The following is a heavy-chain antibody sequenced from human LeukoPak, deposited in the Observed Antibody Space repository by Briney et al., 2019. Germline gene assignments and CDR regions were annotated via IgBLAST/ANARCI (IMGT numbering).Heavy chain of an antibody. V-gene: IGHV4-4*07. Sequence: SETLSLTCTVSGGSISSYYRSWIRQPAGKGLEWIGRIYTSGSTNYNASLKSRASMSVDTSKNQFSLKLSSVTAADTAVFYCARENSGSYREFDYWGQGTLVTVSS. CDR2: IYTSGST. CDR1: GGSISSYY. CDR3: ARENSGSYREFDY. J-gene: IGHJ4*02. D-gene: IGHD1-26*01.